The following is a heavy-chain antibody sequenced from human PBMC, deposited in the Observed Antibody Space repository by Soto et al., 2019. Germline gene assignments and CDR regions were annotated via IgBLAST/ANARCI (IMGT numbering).Heavy chain of an antibody. V-gene: IGHV3-73*01. CDR2: IRTKSNGYAT. J-gene: IGHJ4*02. D-gene: IGHD6-6*01. CDR1: GFTFSGSA. CDR3: SRVEYVTSSPIG. Sequence: HPGGSLRLSCAASGFTFSGSAIHWVRQASGKGLEWVARIRTKSNGYATTYAASVKGRFTISRDDSKNMAYLQMNGLKTEDTAMYYCSRVEYVTSSPIGWGQGTLVTVYS.